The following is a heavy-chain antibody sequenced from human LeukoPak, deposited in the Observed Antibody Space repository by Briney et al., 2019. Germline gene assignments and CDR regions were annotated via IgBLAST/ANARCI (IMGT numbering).Heavy chain of an antibody. CDR1: GFTFSHYA. J-gene: IGHJ4*02. D-gene: IGHD1-26*01. CDR3: ARARNGTLKY. V-gene: IGHV3-30*01. Sequence: PGGSLRLSCAASGFTFSHYAMHWVRQAPGKGLEGVAVISYDGNHKYYADSVKGRFTISRDNSKNTLYVQMNSLRAEDTAVYYCARARNGTLKYWGQGTLVTVCS. CDR2: ISYDGNHK.